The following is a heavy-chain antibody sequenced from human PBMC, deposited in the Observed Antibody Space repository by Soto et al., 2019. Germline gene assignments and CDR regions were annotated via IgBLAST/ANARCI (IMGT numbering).Heavy chain of an antibody. CDR3: ARAQAPYDSSGYYY. J-gene: IGHJ4*02. D-gene: IGHD3-22*01. CDR2: ISSSSSYI. Sequence: GGSLRLSCAASGFTFSSYSMNWVRQAPGKGLEWVSSISSSSSYIYYADSVKGRFTISRDNAKNSLYLQMNSLRAEDTAVYYCARAQAPYDSSGYYYWGQGTQVTVSS. V-gene: IGHV3-21*01. CDR1: GFTFSSYS.